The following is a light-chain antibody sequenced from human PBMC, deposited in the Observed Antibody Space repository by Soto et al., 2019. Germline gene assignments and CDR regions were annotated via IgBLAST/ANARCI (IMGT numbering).Light chain of an antibody. CDR2: ATS. CDR3: QHSYSSPT. V-gene: IGKV1-39*01. Sequence: DIQVTQSPSSLSASVGDRVTITCRASQNIFTYLNWYQQRPGKAPNLLIYATSNLQSGVPSRFSGSGSGTDFTLNISSLQPEDFATYYCQHSYSSPTFGQGTKVDIX. CDR1: QNIFTY. J-gene: IGKJ2*01.